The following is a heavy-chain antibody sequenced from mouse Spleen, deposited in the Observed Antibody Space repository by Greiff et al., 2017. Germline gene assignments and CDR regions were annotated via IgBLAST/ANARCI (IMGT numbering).Heavy chain of an antibody. Sequence: QVQLQQSGAELVKPGASVKLSCKASGYTFTSYWMQWVKQRPGQGLEWIGEIDPSDSYTNYNQKFKGKATLTVDTSSSTAYMQLSSLTSEDSAVYYCARGDYYYGSSSFAYWGQGTLVTVSA. V-gene: IGHV1-50*01. CDR2: IDPSDSYT. J-gene: IGHJ3*01. CDR1: GYTFTSYW. CDR3: ARGDYYYGSSSFAY. D-gene: IGHD1-1*01.